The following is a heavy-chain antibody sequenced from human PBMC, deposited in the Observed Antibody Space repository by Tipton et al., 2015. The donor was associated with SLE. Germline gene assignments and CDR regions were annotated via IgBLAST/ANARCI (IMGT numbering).Heavy chain of an antibody. V-gene: IGHV3-9*01. CDR2: ISWNSGRI. CDR1: GFIFDDYD. Sequence: SLRLSCGASGFIFDDYDMAWVRQAPGKGLEWVSRISWNSGRIDYADSVKGRFTISRDNAKNSLYLQMNSLRVEDTAVYFCAGDDYASGITWGQGTLVTVSS. D-gene: IGHD3-10*01. J-gene: IGHJ5*02. CDR3: AGDDYASGIT.